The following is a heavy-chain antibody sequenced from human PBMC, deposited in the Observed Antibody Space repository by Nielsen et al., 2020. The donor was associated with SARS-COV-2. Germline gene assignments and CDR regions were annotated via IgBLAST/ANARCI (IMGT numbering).Heavy chain of an antibody. CDR2: ISSSSSYT. V-gene: IGHV3-11*06. D-gene: IGHD3-22*01. Sequence: GESLKISCAASGFTFSDYYMSWIRQAPGKGLEWVSYISSSSSYTNYADSVKGRFTISRDNAKNSLYLQMNSLRAEDTAVYYCARAEYYYDSSGYPVGAFDIWGQGTMVTVSS. CDR3: ARAEYYYDSSGYPVGAFDI. J-gene: IGHJ3*02. CDR1: GFTFSDYY.